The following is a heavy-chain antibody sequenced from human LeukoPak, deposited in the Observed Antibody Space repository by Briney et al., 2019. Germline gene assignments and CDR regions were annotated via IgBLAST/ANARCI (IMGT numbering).Heavy chain of an antibody. V-gene: IGHV3-73*01. CDR2: IRSKANSYAT. CDR3: TRLAYYDFWSGSPDAFDI. Sequence: PGGSLRLSCAASGFTFSGSAMHWVRQASGKGLEWVGRIRSKANSYATAYAASVRGRFTISRDDSKNTAYLQMNSLKTEDTAVYYCTRLAYYDFWSGSPDAFDIWGQGTMVTVS. J-gene: IGHJ3*02. D-gene: IGHD3-3*01. CDR1: GFTFSGSA.